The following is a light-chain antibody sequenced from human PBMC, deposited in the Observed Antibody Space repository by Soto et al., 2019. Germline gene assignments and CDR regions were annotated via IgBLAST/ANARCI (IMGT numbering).Light chain of an antibody. CDR2: GAS. V-gene: IGKV3-20*01. CDR3: QQYDSSPWT. J-gene: IGKJ1*01. CDR1: QSVSSSF. Sequence: EIVLTQSPGTLSLSPGERATLSCRASQSVSSSFLAWYQHKPGQAPRLLIYGASSRATGIPDRFSGSGSGTDFTLTISRLEPEDFAVYYCQQYDSSPWTFGQGTKVVIK.